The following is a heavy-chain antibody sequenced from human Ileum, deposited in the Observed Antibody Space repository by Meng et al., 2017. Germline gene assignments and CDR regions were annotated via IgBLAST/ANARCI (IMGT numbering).Heavy chain of an antibody. Sequence: QVQLQQSVTGLGKPSPTHSLTCAISGDSVYSNSAAWNWISQSPSRGLEWLGRTYYRSKWYNDYAVSVKSRININPDKSKNEFSLHLNYVTPEDTGVYYCARGSYASGWGYWGQGTLVTVSS. J-gene: IGHJ4*02. CDR3: ARGSYASGWGY. CDR1: GDSVYSNSAA. V-gene: IGHV6-1*01. CDR2: TYYRSKWYN. D-gene: IGHD6-19*01.